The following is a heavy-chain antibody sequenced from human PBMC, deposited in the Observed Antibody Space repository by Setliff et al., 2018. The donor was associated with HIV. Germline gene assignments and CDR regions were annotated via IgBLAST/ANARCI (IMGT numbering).Heavy chain of an antibody. CDR1: GFTFSSYC. CDR3: ARDLRPVLWPVFGGHWYFDL. Sequence: GGSLRLSCVASGFTFSSYCMDWFRQAPGKGLEWVSSISYGSTYIYQSDSVRGRFTISRDDAKKSLYLQMNSLRAEDTAVYYCARDLRPVLWPVFGGHWYFDLWGRGTLVTVSS. J-gene: IGHJ2*01. D-gene: IGHD3-10*01. CDR2: ISYGSTYI. V-gene: IGHV3-21*01.